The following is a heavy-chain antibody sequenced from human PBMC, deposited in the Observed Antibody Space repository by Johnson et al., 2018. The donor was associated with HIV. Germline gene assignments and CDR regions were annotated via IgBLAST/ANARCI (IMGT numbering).Heavy chain of an antibody. V-gene: IGHV3-66*01. CDR3: AKDRSIYDIIYAFDI. CDR1: GFTVSGNY. CDR2: IYSGGST. J-gene: IGHJ3*02. Sequence: VQLVESGGGLVQPGGSLRLSCGASGFTVSGNYMSWVRQAPGKGLEWVSIIYSGGSTYYADSVKGRFTISRDNSKNTLYLQMNSLRVEDTAVYYCAKDRSIYDIIYAFDIWGQGTMVTVSS. D-gene: IGHD3-9*01.